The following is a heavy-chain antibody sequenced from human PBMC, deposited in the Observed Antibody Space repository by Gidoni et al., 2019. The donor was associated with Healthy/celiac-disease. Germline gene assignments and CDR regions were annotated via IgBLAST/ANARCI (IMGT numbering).Heavy chain of an antibody. Sequence: EVQLVESGGGLVQPGGSLRLSCAASGFTFSSYSMNWVRQAPGKGLEWVSYISSSSSTIYYADSVKGRFTISRDNAKNSLYLQMNSLRDEDTAVYYCARAGHYYDSSGYYYPFDYWGQGTLVTVSS. V-gene: IGHV3-48*02. CDR2: ISSSSSTI. D-gene: IGHD3-22*01. CDR3: ARAGHYYDSSGYYYPFDY. J-gene: IGHJ4*02. CDR1: GFTFSSYS.